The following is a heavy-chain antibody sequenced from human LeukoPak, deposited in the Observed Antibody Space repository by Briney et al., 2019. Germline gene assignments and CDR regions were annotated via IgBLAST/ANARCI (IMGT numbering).Heavy chain of an antibody. J-gene: IGHJ4*02. CDR2: ISSSSSYI. Sequence: GGSLRLSCAASGFTFSSYSMNWVRQAPGKGLEWVPSISSSSSYIYYADSVKGRFTISRDNAKNSLYLQMNSLRAEDTAVYYCARECRYSYGYCYFDYWGQGTLVTVSS. CDR1: GFTFSSYS. V-gene: IGHV3-21*01. D-gene: IGHD5-18*01. CDR3: ARECRYSYGYCYFDY.